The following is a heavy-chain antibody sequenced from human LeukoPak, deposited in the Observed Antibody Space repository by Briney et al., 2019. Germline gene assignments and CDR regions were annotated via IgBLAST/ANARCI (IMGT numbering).Heavy chain of an antibody. D-gene: IGHD7-27*01. CDR1: TYSISSGYF. CDR2: IYHSGNT. V-gene: IGHV4-38-2*02. Sequence: SETLSLTCTVSTYSISSGYFWGWIRQPPGKGLEWIGSIYHSGNTYYNPSLKSRVTISVDTSKNQFSLKLISVTAADTAVYYCASRKLGNDYWGQGTLVTVSS. CDR3: ASRKLGNDY. J-gene: IGHJ4*02.